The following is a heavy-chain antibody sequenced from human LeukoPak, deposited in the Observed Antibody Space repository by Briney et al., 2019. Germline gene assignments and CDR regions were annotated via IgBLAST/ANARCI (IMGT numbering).Heavy chain of an antibody. J-gene: IGHJ6*03. D-gene: IGHD6-13*01. V-gene: IGHV4-39*07. CDR2: IYYSGST. CDR3: ARGSWSYYYMDV. CDR1: GGSISSSSYY. Sequence: SETLSLTCTVSGGSISSSSYYWGWIRQPPGKGLEGIGSIYYSGSTNYNPSLKSRVTISVDTSKNQFSLKLSSVTAADTAVYYCARGSWSYYYMDVWGKGTTVTISS.